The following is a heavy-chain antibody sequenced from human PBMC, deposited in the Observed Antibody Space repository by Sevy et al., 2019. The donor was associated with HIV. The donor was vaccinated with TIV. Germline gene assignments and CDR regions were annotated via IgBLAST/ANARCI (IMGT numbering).Heavy chain of an antibody. V-gene: IGHV3-9*01. J-gene: IGHJ6*02. CDR1: GFPFNDHA. Sequence: GGSLRLSCAASGFPFNDHAMHWVRQVPGKGLEWVSGISWNSRNIGYADSVKGRFTSSSDNARQFVYLEMNSLRPDDTAFYYCAKDINRGCDGVNCYSYYYYFYGLDVWGQGTTVTVSS. CDR2: ISWNSRNI. CDR3: AKDINRGCDGVNCYSYYYYFYGLDV. D-gene: IGHD2-21*01.